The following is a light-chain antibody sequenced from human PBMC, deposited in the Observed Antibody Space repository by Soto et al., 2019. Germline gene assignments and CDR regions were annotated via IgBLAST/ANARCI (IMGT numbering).Light chain of an antibody. J-gene: IGKJ4*01. Sequence: DIVLTQSPGSLAVSLGERVTINCKSTQSLLDTSNNKNYLAWYQHKVGQPPKLLIYWASTRESGVPDRFSAGGSVTDFTLPISSLQAEDVAIYYCQQHYNTLPITFGGGTRVGIK. V-gene: IGKV4-1*01. CDR3: QQHYNTLPIT. CDR2: WAS. CDR1: QSLLDTSNNKNY.